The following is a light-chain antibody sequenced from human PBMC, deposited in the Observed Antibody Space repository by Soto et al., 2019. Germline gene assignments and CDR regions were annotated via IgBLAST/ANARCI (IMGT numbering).Light chain of an antibody. Sequence: EIVMTPRQATYSVSTAAIAILSPSAIQSVDNNLAWYQQKPGQSPRPLIYGASTRAIGIPARFSGSGSGTEFTLTISSLQSEDFAVYYCHHYLNWPPTWTFGQGTKVDIK. CDR2: GAS. CDR1: QSVDNN. V-gene: IGKV3-15*01. CDR3: HHYLNWPPTWT. J-gene: IGKJ1*01.